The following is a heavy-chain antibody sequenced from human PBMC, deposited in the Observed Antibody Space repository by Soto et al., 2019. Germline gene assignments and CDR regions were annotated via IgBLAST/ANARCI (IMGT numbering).Heavy chain of an antibody. Sequence: QVQLQESGPGLVKPSGTLSLTCAVSGGSISSSNWWSWVRQPPGKGLEWIGEIYHSGSTNYNPSLKSRCTLSVDKSKNQFSRKLSSVTAADTAVYYCARVTDYYVIGWFDPWGQGTLVTVSS. D-gene: IGHD3-10*02. CDR1: GGSISSSNW. CDR2: IYHSGST. V-gene: IGHV4-4*02. J-gene: IGHJ5*02. CDR3: ARVTDYYVIGWFDP.